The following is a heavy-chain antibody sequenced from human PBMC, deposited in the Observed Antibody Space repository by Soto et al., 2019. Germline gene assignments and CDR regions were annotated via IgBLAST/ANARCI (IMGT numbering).Heavy chain of an antibody. CDR1: GGSVNSGSHY. V-gene: IGHV4-61*01. CDR3: ARVVVGSGWLFDHFDY. D-gene: IGHD6-19*01. Sequence: SETLSLTCTVSGGSVNSGSHYWSWIRQPPGKGLEWIGNIYYSGSTNYNASLKSRVTISVDTSKSQFSLKLNSVTAADTAVYYCARVVVGSGWLFDHFDYWGQGTLVTVSS. J-gene: IGHJ4*02. CDR2: IYYSGST.